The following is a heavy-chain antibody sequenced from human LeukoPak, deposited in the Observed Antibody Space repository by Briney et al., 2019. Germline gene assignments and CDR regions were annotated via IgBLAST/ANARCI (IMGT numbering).Heavy chain of an antibody. J-gene: IGHJ3*02. V-gene: IGHV3-21*01. CDR2: ISSSGSYI. D-gene: IGHD1-26*01. Sequence: GGSLRLSCAASGFTFSSYSMNWVRQAPGKGLEWVSSISSSGSYIYYADSVKGRFTISRDNAKNSLYLQMNSLRAEDTAVYYCARDSSGSYWGNDAFDIWGQGTMVTVSS. CDR3: ARDSSGSYWGNDAFDI. CDR1: GFTFSSYS.